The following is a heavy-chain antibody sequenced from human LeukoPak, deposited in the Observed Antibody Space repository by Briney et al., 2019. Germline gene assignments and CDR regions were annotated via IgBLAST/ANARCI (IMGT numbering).Heavy chain of an antibody. Sequence: GGSLRLSCAASGFTFSSYSMNWVRQAPGKGLEWVSSVSSSSSYIYYADSVKGRFTISRDNAKNSLYLQMNSLRAEDTAVYYCARSSGYDSPLYYWGQGTLVTVSS. CDR1: GFTFSSYS. CDR2: VSSSSSYI. J-gene: IGHJ4*02. D-gene: IGHD5-12*01. V-gene: IGHV3-21*01. CDR3: ARSSGYDSPLYY.